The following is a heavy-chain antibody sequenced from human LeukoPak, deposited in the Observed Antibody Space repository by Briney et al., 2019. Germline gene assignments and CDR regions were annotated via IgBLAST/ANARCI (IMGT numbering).Heavy chain of an antibody. CDR3: AARGYSYGHFDY. CDR2: INHSGST. CDR1: GGSFSGYY. J-gene: IGHJ4*02. Sequence: SETLSLTCAVYGGSFSGYYWSWIRQPPGKGLEWIGEINHSGSTNYNPSLKSRVTISVDTSKNQFSLKLSSVTAADTAVYYCAARGYSYGHFDYWGQGTLVTVSS. V-gene: IGHV4-34*01. D-gene: IGHD5-18*01.